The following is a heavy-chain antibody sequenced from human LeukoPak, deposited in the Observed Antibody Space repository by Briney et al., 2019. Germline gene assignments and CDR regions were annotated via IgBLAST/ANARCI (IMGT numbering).Heavy chain of an antibody. CDR3: ARDVTSPGSYDSSGYNAFDI. J-gene: IGHJ3*02. CDR2: IYYSGST. V-gene: IGHV4-39*07. D-gene: IGHD3-22*01. CDR1: GGSMRSHSYY. Sequence: SETLSLTCTVSGGSMRSHSYYWGRIRQPPGKGLEWIGSIYYSGSTYYNPSLKSRVTISVDTSKNQFSLKLSSVTAADTAVYYCARDVTSPGSYDSSGYNAFDIWGQGTMVTVSS.